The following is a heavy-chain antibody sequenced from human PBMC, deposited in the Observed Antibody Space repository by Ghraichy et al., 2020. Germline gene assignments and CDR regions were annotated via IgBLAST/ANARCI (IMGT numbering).Heavy chain of an antibody. CDR2: TYYRSKWYN. CDR3: ARVVYFWSGYYPYYYYYGMDV. CDR1: GDSVSSNSAA. J-gene: IGHJ6*02. D-gene: IGHD3-3*01. Sequence: SQTLSLTCAISGDSVSSNSAAWNWIRQSPSRGLEWLGRTYYRSKWYNDYAVSVKSRITINPDTSKNQFSLQLNSVTPEDTAVYYCARVVYFWSGYYPYYYYYGMDVWGQGTTVTVSS. V-gene: IGHV6-1*01.